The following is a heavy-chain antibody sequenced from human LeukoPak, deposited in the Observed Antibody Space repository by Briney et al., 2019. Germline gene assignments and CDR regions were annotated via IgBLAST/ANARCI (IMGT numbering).Heavy chain of an antibody. CDR3: ASQYYDFWSAQEYFQH. Sequence: SETLSLTCTVAGGSISSSSYYWGWIRQPPGKGLEWIGSIYYSGSTYYNPSLKSRVTISVDTSKNQFSLKLSSVTAADTAVYYCASQYYDFWSAQEYFQHWGQGTLVTVSS. CDR1: GGSISSSSYY. J-gene: IGHJ1*01. D-gene: IGHD3-3*01. CDR2: IYYSGST. V-gene: IGHV4-39*01.